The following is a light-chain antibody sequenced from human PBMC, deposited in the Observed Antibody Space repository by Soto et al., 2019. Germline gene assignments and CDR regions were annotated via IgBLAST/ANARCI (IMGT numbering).Light chain of an antibody. CDR3: QQYNNWPFS. J-gene: IGKJ5*01. CDR1: QGVTTN. V-gene: IGKV3-15*01. Sequence: IVMKHSVGTLSVSPGERDTLSCRAGQGVTTNFAWYQQKSGQSPRLLIYDVSIRATGVPARFSGTGSETDFTLTISGLQSDDSAVYFCQQYNNWPFSFGQGTRLEI. CDR2: DVS.